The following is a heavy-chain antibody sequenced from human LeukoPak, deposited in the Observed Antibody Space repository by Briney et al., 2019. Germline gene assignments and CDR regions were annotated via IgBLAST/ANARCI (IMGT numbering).Heavy chain of an antibody. Sequence: GGSLRLSCAVSGFTFSIYAMSWVPDAPGKGREWVSALTCIGGSKHYADSVNGRFTISRDNSKNTLYLQMNSLRAEDTAVYYCAKVPTYSYDSSGYPDQILWFDYWGQGTLVTVSS. CDR3: AKVPTYSYDSSGYPDQILWFDY. V-gene: IGHV3-23*01. CDR1: GFTFSIYA. D-gene: IGHD3-22*01. J-gene: IGHJ4*02. CDR2: LTCIGGSK.